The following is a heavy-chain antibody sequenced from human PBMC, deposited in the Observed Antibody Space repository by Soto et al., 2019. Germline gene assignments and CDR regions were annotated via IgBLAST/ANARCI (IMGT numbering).Heavy chain of an antibody. V-gene: IGHV1-69*04. CDR2: IIPILGIA. CDR3: ARDEPSLTTVTGRFDP. J-gene: IGHJ5*02. Sequence: ASVKVSCKASGGTFSSYTISWVRQAPGQGLEWMGRIIPILGIANYAQKFQGRVTITADKSTSTAYMELSSLRSEDTAVYYCARDEPSLTTVTGRFDPWGQGTLVTVSS. D-gene: IGHD4-4*01. CDR1: GGTFSSYT.